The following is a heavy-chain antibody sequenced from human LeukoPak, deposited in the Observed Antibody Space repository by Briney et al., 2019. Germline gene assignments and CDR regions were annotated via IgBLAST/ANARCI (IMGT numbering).Heavy chain of an antibody. V-gene: IGHV4-30-2*01. CDR1: GGSIMVAAYS. Sequence: SETLSLTCTVSGGSIMVAAYSWSWIRQPPGKGLEWIGYIYYSGRSYYNPSLKSRVTISLDRSKNQFSLRLSSVTAADTAVYFCARGRLGGSGSYYNVLDYWGQGTLVTVSS. J-gene: IGHJ4*02. CDR3: ARGRLGGSGSYYNVLDY. CDR2: IYYSGRS. D-gene: IGHD3-10*01.